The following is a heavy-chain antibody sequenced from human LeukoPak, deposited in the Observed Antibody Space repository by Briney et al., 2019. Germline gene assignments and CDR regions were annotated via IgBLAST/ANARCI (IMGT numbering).Heavy chain of an antibody. CDR1: GFTFSSYS. Sequence: GGSLRLSCAASGFTFSSYSMNWVRQAPGEGLEWVSYISSSSSAIYYADSVKGRFTISRDNSKNTLYLQMNSLRAEDTAVYYCAKDAAGPWMGAFDMWGQGTMVTVSS. D-gene: IGHD6-19*01. CDR2: ISSSSSAI. J-gene: IGHJ3*02. V-gene: IGHV3-48*01. CDR3: AKDAAGPWMGAFDM.